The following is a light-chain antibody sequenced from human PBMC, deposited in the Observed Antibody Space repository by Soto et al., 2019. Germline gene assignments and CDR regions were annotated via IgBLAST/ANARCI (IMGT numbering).Light chain of an antibody. Sequence: QSALTQPPSASGSPGQSVTISCTGTSSGVGGYNYVSWYQQHPGKAPKLMIYEVSKRPSGVPDRFSGSKSGNTASLTVSGLQAEDEADYYCSSYAGSRYVFGTGTKLTVL. J-gene: IGLJ1*01. V-gene: IGLV2-8*01. CDR1: SSGVGGYNY. CDR3: SSYAGSRYV. CDR2: EVS.